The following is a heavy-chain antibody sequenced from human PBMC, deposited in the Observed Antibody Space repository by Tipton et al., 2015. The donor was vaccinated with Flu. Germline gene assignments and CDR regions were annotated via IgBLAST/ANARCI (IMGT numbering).Heavy chain of an antibody. CDR3: AMAVSWSGYHQRYFQH. CDR2: IYYSGST. Sequence: TLSLTCTVSGGSISSSSYYWGWIRQPPGKGLEWIGSIYYSGSTYYNPSLKSRVTISVDTSKNQFSLKLSSVTAADTAVYYCAMAVSWSGYHQRYFQHWGQGTLVTVSS. V-gene: IGHV4-39*01. CDR1: GGSISSSSYY. D-gene: IGHD3-3*01. J-gene: IGHJ1*01.